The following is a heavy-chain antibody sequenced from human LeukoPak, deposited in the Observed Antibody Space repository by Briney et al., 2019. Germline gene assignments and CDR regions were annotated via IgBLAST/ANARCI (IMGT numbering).Heavy chain of an antibody. CDR3: ARDLDYYGSGSFFNI. CDR2: FNPNSGGT. Sequence: ASVKVSCKASGSTFTAYSRHWVRQAPGQGLEWMGWFNPNSGGTNYAQKLQGRVTMTRDTSITTASMELSKLRSDETAVYYCARDLDYYGSGSFFNIWGQGTMVTVSS. J-gene: IGHJ3*02. D-gene: IGHD3-10*01. CDR1: GSTFTAYS. V-gene: IGHV1-2*02.